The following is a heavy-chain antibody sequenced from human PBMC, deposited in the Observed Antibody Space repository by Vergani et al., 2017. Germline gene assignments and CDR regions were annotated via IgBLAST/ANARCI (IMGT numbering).Heavy chain of an antibody. D-gene: IGHD2-21*02. CDR3: VRIRGVTTDY. CDR1: GFSLTTSGIC. CDR2: IYWDDNK. J-gene: IGHJ4*02. Sequence: QVTLRESGPALVKPTQTLTLTCTFSGFSLTTSGICMTWIRQPPGKALEWLARIYWDDNKYYSTSLKTRLTISKDTSNNQVVLTMTNMDPVDTATYYCVRIRGVTTDYWGQGTLVTVSS. V-gene: IGHV2-70*15.